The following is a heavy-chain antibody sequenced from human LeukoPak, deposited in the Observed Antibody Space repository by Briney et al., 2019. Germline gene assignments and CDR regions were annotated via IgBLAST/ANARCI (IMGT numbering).Heavy chain of an antibody. J-gene: IGHJ4*02. CDR2: ISGSGSST. Sequence: PGGSLRLSCAASGFTFSGYAMTWVRQAPGKGLEWVSTISGSGSSTYYADSMKGRFTISRDNSNNTLYLQMNSLGAEDTAVYYCAKGRYFGEHYFDSWGQGTLVTVSS. V-gene: IGHV3-23*01. D-gene: IGHD3-10*01. CDR3: AKGRYFGEHYFDS. CDR1: GFTFSGYA.